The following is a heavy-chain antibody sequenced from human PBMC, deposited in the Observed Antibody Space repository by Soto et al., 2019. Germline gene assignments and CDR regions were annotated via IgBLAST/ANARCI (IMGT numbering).Heavy chain of an antibody. D-gene: IGHD3-10*01. CDR3: ARGKWFGEFTYNWFDP. CDR1: GGTFSSYA. CDR2: IIPIFGTA. V-gene: IGHV1-69*13. J-gene: IGHJ5*02. Sequence: ASVKVSCKASGGTFSSYAISWVRQAPGQGLEWMGGIIPIFGTANYAQKFQGRVTITADESTSTTYMELSSLRSEDTAVYYCARGKWFGEFTYNWFDPWGQGTLVTVSS.